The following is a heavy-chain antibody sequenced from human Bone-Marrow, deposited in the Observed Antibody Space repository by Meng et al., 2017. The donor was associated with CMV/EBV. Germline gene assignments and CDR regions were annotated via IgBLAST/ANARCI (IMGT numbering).Heavy chain of an antibody. CDR1: GFTFSSYW. D-gene: IGHD6-6*01. Sequence: GGSMRLSCAASGFTFSSYWIHWVRQAPGKVLVWVSRINSDGSSTSYADSVKGRFTISRDNAKNTPYLQMNSLRAEDTAVYYCASIAARPGSDYWGQGTLVTVSS. CDR2: INSDGSST. CDR3: ASIAARPGSDY. V-gene: IGHV3-74*01. J-gene: IGHJ4*02.